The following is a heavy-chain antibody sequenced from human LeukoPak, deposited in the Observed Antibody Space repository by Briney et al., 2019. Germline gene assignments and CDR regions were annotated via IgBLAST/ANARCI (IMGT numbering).Heavy chain of an antibody. D-gene: IGHD6-19*01. J-gene: IGHJ4*02. CDR2: IYYSGST. CDR3: ARDQRQWLY. V-gene: IGHV4-59*01. Sequence: PSETLSLTRTVSLGSLSSYFWSWIRQPPGKGLEWIGHIYYSGSTNYNPSLKSRVTISVDTSKNQSSLKPSSVTAADTAVYYCARDQRQWLYWGQGILVTVSS. CDR1: LGSLSSYF.